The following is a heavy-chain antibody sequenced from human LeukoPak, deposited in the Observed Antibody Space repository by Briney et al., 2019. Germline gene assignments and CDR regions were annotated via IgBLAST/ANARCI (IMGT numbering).Heavy chain of an antibody. CDR3: ARDSSSWTRGDY. J-gene: IGHJ4*02. Sequence: GASVKVSCKASGGTFSSYAISWVRQAPEQGLEWMGRIIPILGIANYAQKFQGRVTITADKSTSTAYMELSSLRSEDTAVYYCARDSSSWTRGDYWGQGTLVTVSS. CDR2: IIPILGIA. CDR1: GGTFSSYA. V-gene: IGHV1-69*04. D-gene: IGHD6-13*01.